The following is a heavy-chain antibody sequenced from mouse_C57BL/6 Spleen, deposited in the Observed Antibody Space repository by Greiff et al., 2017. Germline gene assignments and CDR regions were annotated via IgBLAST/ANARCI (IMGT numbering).Heavy chain of an antibody. CDR3: ARGWLLD. D-gene: IGHD2-3*01. V-gene: IGHV1-26*01. J-gene: IGHJ2*01. CDR1: GYTFTDYY. Sequence: VQLQQSGPELAKPGASVKISCKASGYTFTDYYMNWVKQSHGKSLEWIGDINPNNGGTSYNQKFKGKATLTVDKSSSTAYMELRSLTSEDSAVYYCARGWLLDWGQGTTLTVSS. CDR2: INPNNGGT.